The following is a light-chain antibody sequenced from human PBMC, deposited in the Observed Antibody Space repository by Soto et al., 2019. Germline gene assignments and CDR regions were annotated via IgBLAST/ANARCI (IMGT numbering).Light chain of an antibody. V-gene: IGKV1-39*01. CDR1: RRISTS. CDR3: HQRYSLPQT. CDR2: GAS. Sequence: DIQLTQSPSSLSASVGDRVSITCRASRRISTSLKWYQQKPGKAPKLLIHGASTLQSGVPSRFSGTGSGTDFTLTISILQPEDFATYFCHQRYSLPQTFGQGTKLEIK. J-gene: IGKJ2*01.